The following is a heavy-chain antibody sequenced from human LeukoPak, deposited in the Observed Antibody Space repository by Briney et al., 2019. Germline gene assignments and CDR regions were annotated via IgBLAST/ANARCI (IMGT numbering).Heavy chain of an antibody. CDR2: IYYRSKWYN. V-gene: IGHV6-1*01. D-gene: IGHD5-18*01. Sequence: SQTLSLTCLISGDSVSSNTATWNWIRQSPSRGLEWLGRIYYRSKWYNDYKLSEKSRVTINPDTSKNQFSLQMNSVTAADTAVYYCARDFDSYGLRGAFDIWGQGTMVTVSS. CDR3: ARDFDSYGLRGAFDI. CDR1: GDSVSSNTAT. J-gene: IGHJ3*02.